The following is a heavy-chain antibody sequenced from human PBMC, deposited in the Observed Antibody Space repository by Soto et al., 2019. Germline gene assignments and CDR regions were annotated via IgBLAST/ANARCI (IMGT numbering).Heavy chain of an antibody. CDR3: ARVGACGSSTSCLAYYFDY. CDR1: GYTFTSYG. J-gene: IGHJ4*02. CDR2: ISAYNGNT. V-gene: IGHV1-18*01. Sequence: QVQLVQSGAEVKKPGASVKVSCKASGYTFTSYGISWVRQAPGQGLEWMGWISAYNGNTNYAQKLKGRCTMTAATSTSTSYMEVRSLRSDDTAVYYCARVGACGSSTSCLAYYFDYWGQGTLVTVSS. D-gene: IGHD2-2*01.